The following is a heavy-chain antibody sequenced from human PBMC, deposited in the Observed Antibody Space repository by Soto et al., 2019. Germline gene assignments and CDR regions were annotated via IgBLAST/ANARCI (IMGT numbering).Heavy chain of an antibody. D-gene: IGHD5-12*01. CDR1: GFTFSSNW. CDR3: ARDQRAKDY. CDR2: INQDGSEK. Sequence: GGSLRLSCVASGFTFSSNWMSWVRQAPGKGLEWVANINQDGSEKYYVDSVKGRFAISRDNAKNLLNLQMDSLRAEDTAVYYCARDQRAKDYWGQGTLVTVSS. V-gene: IGHV3-7*05. J-gene: IGHJ4*02.